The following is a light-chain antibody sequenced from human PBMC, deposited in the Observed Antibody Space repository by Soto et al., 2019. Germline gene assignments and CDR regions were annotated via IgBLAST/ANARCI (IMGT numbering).Light chain of an antibody. CDR3: QSYDSSLAQNV. CDR2: GNS. CDR1: SSNIGAGYD. V-gene: IGLV1-40*01. J-gene: IGLJ1*01. Sequence: QAVVTQPPSVSGAPGQRVTISCTGSSSNIGAGYDVHWYQQLPGTAPKLLIYGNSNRPSGVPDRFSGSKSGTSASLAITGLQAEDEADYYCQSYDSSLAQNVFGTGTKVTVL.